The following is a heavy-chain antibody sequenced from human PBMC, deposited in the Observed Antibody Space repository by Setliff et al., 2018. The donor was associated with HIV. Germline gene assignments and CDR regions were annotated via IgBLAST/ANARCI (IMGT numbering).Heavy chain of an antibody. Sequence: ESGPTLVNPTETLTLTCNVSGFSLSNARMGVSWIRQPPGKALEWLAHILSNDEKSYSTSLKSRLTISKDTSKSQVVLTMTKMDPVDTATYYCARMLIAVAGNYYYYMDVWGKGTTVTVSS. CDR2: ILSNDEK. CDR1: GFSLSNARMG. D-gene: IGHD6-19*01. V-gene: IGHV2-26*01. J-gene: IGHJ6*03. CDR3: ARMLIAVAGNYYYYMDV.